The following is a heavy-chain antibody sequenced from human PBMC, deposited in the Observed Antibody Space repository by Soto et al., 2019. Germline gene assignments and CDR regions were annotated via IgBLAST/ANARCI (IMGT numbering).Heavy chain of an antibody. D-gene: IGHD1-1*01. CDR1: GFTFSSYG. CDR2: ISYDGSNK. V-gene: IGHV3-30*18. Sequence: QVQLVESGGGVVQPGRSLRLSCVASGFTFSSYGMHWVRQAPGKGLEWVAVISYDGSNKYYADSVKGRFTISRDNSKNTLYLQMNSLRAEDTAVYYCAKGGLKLRFYGMDVWGQGTTVTVSS. J-gene: IGHJ6*02. CDR3: AKGGLKLRFYGMDV.